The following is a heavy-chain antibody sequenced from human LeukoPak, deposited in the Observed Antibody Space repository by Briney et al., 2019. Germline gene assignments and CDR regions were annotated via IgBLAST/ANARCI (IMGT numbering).Heavy chain of an antibody. CDR3: ARVWDIAAAGHYYYGMDV. D-gene: IGHD6-13*01. Sequence: AASVKVSCKASGYTFTTYDINWVRQATGQGLEWMGGIIPIFGTANYAQKFQGRVTITADESTSTAYMELSSLRSEDTAVYYCARVWDIAAAGHYYYGMDVWGQGTTVTVSS. CDR2: IIPIFGTA. CDR1: GYTFTTYD. V-gene: IGHV1-69*13. J-gene: IGHJ6*02.